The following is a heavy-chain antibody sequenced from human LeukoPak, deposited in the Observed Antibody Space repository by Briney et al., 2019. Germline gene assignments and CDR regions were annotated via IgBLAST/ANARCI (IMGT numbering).Heavy chain of an antibody. CDR3: ARVGYCSGGSCYPRVPWFDP. CDR1: GYPFTSYY. J-gene: IGHJ5*02. Sequence: ASVKISCKASGYPFTSYYMHWVRQAPGQGLEWMGIINPSGGSTNYAQKFKDRVTMTRDTSTSPAYMELSSLRSEDTAVYYCARVGYCSGGSCYPRVPWFDPWGQGTLVTVSS. V-gene: IGHV1-46*01. D-gene: IGHD2-15*01. CDR2: INPSGGST.